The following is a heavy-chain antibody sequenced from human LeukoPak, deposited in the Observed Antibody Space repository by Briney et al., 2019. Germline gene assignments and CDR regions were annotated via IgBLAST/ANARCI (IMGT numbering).Heavy chain of an antibody. CDR3: ARAGYCSSTRCRPNWLDP. CDR1: GCTFSSYA. Sequence: SVKVSCKASGCTFSSYAISWLRQAPAQGLEWMGVIIPIFGTANYAQKFQGRVTITADKSTSTAYMELSSLRSEDTAVYSCARAGYCSSTRCRPNWLDPWGKGTLVTVSS. D-gene: IGHD2-2*01. V-gene: IGHV1-69*06. J-gene: IGHJ5*02. CDR2: IIPIFGTA.